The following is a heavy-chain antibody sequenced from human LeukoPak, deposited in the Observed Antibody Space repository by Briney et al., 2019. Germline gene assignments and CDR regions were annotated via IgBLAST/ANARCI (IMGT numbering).Heavy chain of an antibody. D-gene: IGHD2-15*01. V-gene: IGHV4-34*01. CDR1: GGSFSGYY. CDR3: ARLLKLPSPYFDY. Sequence: TSETLSLTCAVYGGSFSGYYWSWIRQPPGKGLEWIGEINHSGSTNYNPSLKSRVTISVDTSKNQFSLKLSSVTAADTAVYYCARLLKLPSPYFDYWGQGTLVTVSS. J-gene: IGHJ4*02. CDR2: INHSGST.